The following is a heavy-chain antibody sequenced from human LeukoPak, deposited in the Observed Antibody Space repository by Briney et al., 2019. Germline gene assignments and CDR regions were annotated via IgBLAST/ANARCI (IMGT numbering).Heavy chain of an antibody. Sequence: AGGSLRLSCAASGFTFSSYEMNWVRQAPGKGLEYVSAISSNGGSTYYANSVKGRFTISRDNSKNTLYLQMGSLRAEDMAVYYRARFRTEYYFDYWGQGTLVTVSS. J-gene: IGHJ4*02. V-gene: IGHV3-64*01. CDR1: GFTFSSYE. CDR3: ARFRTEYYFDY. CDR2: ISSNGGST.